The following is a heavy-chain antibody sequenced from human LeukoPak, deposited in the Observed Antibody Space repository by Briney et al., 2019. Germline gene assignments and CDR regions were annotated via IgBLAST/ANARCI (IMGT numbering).Heavy chain of an antibody. D-gene: IGHD4-23*01. J-gene: IGHJ4*02. CDR1: GYTYTSYY. CDR3: ARAIPGGDYGGTYYFEY. Sequence: ASVKVSCKASGYTYTSYYMHWVRQAPGQGLEWMGIINPSGGSTSYAQKFQGRVTMTRDTSTSTVYMELSSLRSEDTAVYYCARAIPGGDYGGTYYFEYWGQGTLVTVPS. V-gene: IGHV1-46*01. CDR2: INPSGGST.